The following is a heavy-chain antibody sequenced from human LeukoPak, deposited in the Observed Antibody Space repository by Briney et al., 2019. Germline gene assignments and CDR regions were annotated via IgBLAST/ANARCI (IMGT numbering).Heavy chain of an antibody. CDR3: ARSSGWYRGAFDI. CDR2: IKQDGSEK. CDR1: GFTFSTYW. D-gene: IGHD6-19*01. J-gene: IGHJ3*02. V-gene: IGHV3-7*01. Sequence: PGGSLRLSCAASGFTFSTYWMTRVRQAPGKGLEWVANIKQDGSEKYYVDSVKGRFTISRDNAKNSLYLQMNNLRAEDTAVYYCARSSGWYRGAFDIWGQGTMVTVSS.